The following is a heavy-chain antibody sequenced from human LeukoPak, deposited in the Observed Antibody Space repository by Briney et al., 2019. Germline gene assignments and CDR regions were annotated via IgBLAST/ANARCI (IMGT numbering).Heavy chain of an antibody. D-gene: IGHD3-22*01. Sequence: SRTLSLTCTVSVGSISSGSYYWSWIRQPAGKGLEWIGRIYTSGSTNYNPSLKSRVTISVDTSKNQFSLKLSSVTAADTAVYYCARGRRGRGYYDSSGHVFDYWGQGTLVTVSS. CDR3: ARGRRGRGYYDSSGHVFDY. V-gene: IGHV4-61*02. CDR1: VGSISSGSYY. J-gene: IGHJ4*02. CDR2: IYTSGST.